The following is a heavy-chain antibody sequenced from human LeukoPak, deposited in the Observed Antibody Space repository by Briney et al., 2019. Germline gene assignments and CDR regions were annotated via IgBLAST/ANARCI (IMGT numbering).Heavy chain of an antibody. CDR2: IGTAGDT. CDR3: ARGRYSYVIDY. D-gene: IGHD5-18*01. V-gene: IGHV3-13*01. Sequence: GGSLRLSCAASGFTFSSYDMHWVRQATGKGLEWVSAIGTAGDTYYPGSVKGRFTISRENAKNPLYLQMNSLRAGDTAVYYCARGRYSYVIDYWGQGTLVTVSS. J-gene: IGHJ4*02. CDR1: GFTFSSYD.